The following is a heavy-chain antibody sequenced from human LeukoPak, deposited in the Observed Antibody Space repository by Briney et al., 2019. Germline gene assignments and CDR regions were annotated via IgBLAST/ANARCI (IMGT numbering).Heavy chain of an antibody. CDR3: ARGMTTVTTPPQTNDAFDI. CDR1: GGSVSSGTYY. D-gene: IGHD4-17*01. Sequence: PSETLSLTCTVSGGSVSSGTYYWSWIRQPPGKGLERIGYIYYSGSTNYNPSLKSRVTISVDTSKNQFSLKLSSVTAADTAVYYCARGMTTVTTPPQTNDAFDIWGQGTMVTVSS. CDR2: IYYSGST. V-gene: IGHV4-61*01. J-gene: IGHJ3*02.